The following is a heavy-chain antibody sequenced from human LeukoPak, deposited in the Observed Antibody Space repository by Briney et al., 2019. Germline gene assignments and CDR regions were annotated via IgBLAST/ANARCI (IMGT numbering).Heavy chain of an antibody. D-gene: IGHD1-1*01. J-gene: IGHJ4*02. CDR2: ISYDGSNK. CDR1: GFTFSSYA. Sequence: GGSLRPSCAASGFTFSSYAMHWVRQAPGKGLEWVAVISYDGSNKYYADSVKGRFTISRDSSKNTLYLQMNSLRAEDTAVYYCARDGTALDYWGQGTLVTVSS. CDR3: ARDGTALDY. V-gene: IGHV3-30-3*01.